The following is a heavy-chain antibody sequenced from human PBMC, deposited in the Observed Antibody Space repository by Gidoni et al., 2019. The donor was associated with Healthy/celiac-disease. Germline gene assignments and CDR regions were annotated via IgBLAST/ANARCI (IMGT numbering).Heavy chain of an antibody. CDR3: AKFGSSGLIYTPYFDY. V-gene: IGHV3-23*01. D-gene: IGHD6-6*01. J-gene: IGHJ4*02. CDR2: ISGSGGST. Sequence: EVQLLESGGGLVQPGGSLRLSCAASGFTFSSYAMSWVRQAPGKGLEWVSAISGSGGSTYYADSVKGRFTISRDNSKNTLYLQMNSLRAEDTAVYYCAKFGSSGLIYTPYFDYWGQGTLVTVSS. CDR1: GFTFSSYA.